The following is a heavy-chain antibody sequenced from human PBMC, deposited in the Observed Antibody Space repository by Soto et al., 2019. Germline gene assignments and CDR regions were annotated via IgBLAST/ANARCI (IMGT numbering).Heavy chain of an antibody. CDR1: GGSYSGYY. D-gene: IGHD2-21*02. CDR2: INHSGTI. CDR3: ARADRTLVTSYSLDV. V-gene: IGHV4-34*01. Sequence: PSETVSRTCAVYGGSYSGYYSTWIRQPPGKGLAWIGEINHSGTINFNPSLKSRLTISLDTSKKHFSLKLSSVTDADTAAYYCARADRTLVTSYSLDVWGQGTTVTVSS. J-gene: IGHJ6*02.